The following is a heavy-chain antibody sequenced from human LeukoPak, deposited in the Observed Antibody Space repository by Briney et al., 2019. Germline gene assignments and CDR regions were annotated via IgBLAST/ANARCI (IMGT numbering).Heavy chain of an antibody. V-gene: IGHV3-30*02. CDR1: GFTFSSYG. J-gene: IGHJ4*02. CDR3: AKDGHRSIAAHFDY. D-gene: IGHD6-6*01. Sequence: GGSLRLSCAASGFTFSSYGMQWVRQAPGKGLEWVSFIRYDGSNKYYADSVKGRFTISRDNSKNTLYLQMNSLRAEDTAVYYCAKDGHRSIAAHFDYWGQGTLVTVSS. CDR2: IRYDGSNK.